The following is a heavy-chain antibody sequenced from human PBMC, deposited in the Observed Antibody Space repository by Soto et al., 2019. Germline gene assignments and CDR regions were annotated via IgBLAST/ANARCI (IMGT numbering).Heavy chain of an antibody. CDR3: ARVWNDGRFDY. D-gene: IGHD1-1*01. CDR2: INQNGGAM. J-gene: IGHJ4*02. CDR1: GFTFSNYW. Sequence: EVQLVESGGGLVQPGGSLRLSCAASGFTFSNYWMTWVRQAPGKGLEWVAGINQNGGAMHYVDSVKGRFTVSRDNAKNSLYLQVNSLRAEDTAVFYCARVWNDGRFDYWGQGTLVTVSS. V-gene: IGHV3-7*01.